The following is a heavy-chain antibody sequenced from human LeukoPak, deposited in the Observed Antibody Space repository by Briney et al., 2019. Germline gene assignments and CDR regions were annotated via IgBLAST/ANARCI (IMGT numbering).Heavy chain of an antibody. Sequence: PSETLSLTCTVSGGSISSYYWSWIRQPPGKGLEWIGYIYYSGSTHYNPSLKSRVTISVDTSKNQFSLKLSSVTAADTAVYYCARSRGAVADTFDYWGQGTLVTVSS. CDR1: GGSISSYY. V-gene: IGHV4-59*01. J-gene: IGHJ4*02. CDR2: IYYSGST. CDR3: ARSRGAVADTFDY. D-gene: IGHD6-19*01.